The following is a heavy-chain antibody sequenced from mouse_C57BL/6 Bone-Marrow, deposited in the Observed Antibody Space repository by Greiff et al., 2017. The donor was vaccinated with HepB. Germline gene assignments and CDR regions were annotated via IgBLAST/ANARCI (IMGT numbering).Heavy chain of an antibody. Sequence: EVQLQQSGPVLARPGASVKMSCKTSGYTFTSYWMHWVKQRPGQGLEWIGAIYPGNSDTSYNQKFKGKAKLTADTSASTAYMELSSLTNEDSAVYYCNYNGDRGAYYFDYWGQGTTLTVSS. CDR1: GYTFTSYW. CDR2: IYPGNSDT. V-gene: IGHV1-5*01. CDR3: NYNGDRGAYYFDY. D-gene: IGHD1-1*01. J-gene: IGHJ2*01.